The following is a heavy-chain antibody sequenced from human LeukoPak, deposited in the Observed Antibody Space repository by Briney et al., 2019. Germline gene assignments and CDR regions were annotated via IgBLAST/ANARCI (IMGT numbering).Heavy chain of an antibody. V-gene: IGHV1-8*01. CDR3: AIFFLRGIYYFDY. CDR1: GYTFTSYD. J-gene: IGHJ4*02. Sequence: ASVKVSCKASGYTFTSYDINWVRQATGQGLELMGWMNPNSGNTGYAQKFQGRVTMTRNTSISTAYMELSSLRSEDTAVYYCAIFFLRGIYYFDYWGQGTLVTVSS. D-gene: IGHD3-10*01. CDR2: MNPNSGNT.